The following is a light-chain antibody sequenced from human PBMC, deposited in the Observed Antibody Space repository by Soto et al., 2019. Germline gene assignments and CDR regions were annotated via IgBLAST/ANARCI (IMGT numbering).Light chain of an antibody. V-gene: IGKV3-11*01. CDR1: QSVSSY. J-gene: IGKJ4*01. CDR3: QQRSNWPLT. CDR2: DAS. Sequence: EIVLTQSPATLSLSPGERATLSSRASQSVSSYLAWYQQKPGQAPRLLIYDASNRATGIAARFSGSGSGTDFTLTISSLEPEDFAVYYCQQRSNWPLTFGGGTKVEI.